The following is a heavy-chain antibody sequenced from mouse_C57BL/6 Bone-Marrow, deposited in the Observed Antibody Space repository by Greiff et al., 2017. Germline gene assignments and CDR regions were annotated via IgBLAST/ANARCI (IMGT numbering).Heavy chain of an antibody. D-gene: IGHD2-4*01. V-gene: IGHV10-3*01. Sequence: GGGLVQPKGSLKLSCAASGFTFNTYAMHWVRQAPGKGLEWVARIRSKSSNYATYYADSVKDRFTISRDDSQSMLYLQMNNLKTEDTAMYYCVREGGLRRRSYWYFDVWGTGTTVTVSS. CDR2: IRSKSSNYAT. CDR1: GFTFNTYA. J-gene: IGHJ1*03. CDR3: VREGGLRRRSYWYFDV.